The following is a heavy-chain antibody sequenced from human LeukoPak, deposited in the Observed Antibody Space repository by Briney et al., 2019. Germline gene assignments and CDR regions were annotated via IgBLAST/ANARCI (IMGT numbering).Heavy chain of an antibody. CDR1: GYTFTGYC. CDR2: INPNSGGT. V-gene: IGHV1-2*02. CDR3: ARLGSRVTMVRGGDY. D-gene: IGHD3-10*01. Sequence: ASVKVSCKASGYTFTGYCMHWVRQAPGQGLEWMGWINPNSGGTNYAQKFQGRVTMTRDTSISTAYMELSRLRSDDTAVYYCARLGSRVTMVRGGDYWGQGTLVTVSS. J-gene: IGHJ4*02.